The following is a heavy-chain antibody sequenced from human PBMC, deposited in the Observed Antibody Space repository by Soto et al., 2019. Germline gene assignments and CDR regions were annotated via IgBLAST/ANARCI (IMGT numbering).Heavy chain of an antibody. CDR1: GFTFSNYW. J-gene: IGHJ6*03. D-gene: IGHD3-10*01. V-gene: IGHV3-74*01. CDR2: IKGDVSST. CDR3: ARGAGGYYYMDV. Sequence: PVGSLRLSCAASGFTFSNYWMHWVRQVPGKGPVWVSRIKGDVSSTNYADSVKGRFTISRDNAKSTLYLQMNSLRAVDTAVYYCARGAGGYYYMDVWGKGTTVTVSS.